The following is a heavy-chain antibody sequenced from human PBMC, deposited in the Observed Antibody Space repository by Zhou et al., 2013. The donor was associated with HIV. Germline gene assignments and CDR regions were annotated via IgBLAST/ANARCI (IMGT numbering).Heavy chain of an antibody. Sequence: QVQLMQSGAEVKKPGSSVKVPCKTSGGSFDSYAFSWVRQAPGQGLEWMGVIIPIFGSANYAQKFQGRVTITTDQSTRTVYMELSSLRSEDTGVYYCARGGVPASTSAEYLQHWGQGTLVTVSS. D-gene: IGHD2-2*01. V-gene: IGHV1-69*05. J-gene: IGHJ1*01. CDR1: GGSFDSYA. CDR3: ARGGVPASTSAEYLQH. CDR2: IIPIFGSA.